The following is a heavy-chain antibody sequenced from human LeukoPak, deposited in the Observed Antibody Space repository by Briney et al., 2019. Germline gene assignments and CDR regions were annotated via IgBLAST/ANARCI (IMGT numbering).Heavy chain of an antibody. CDR2: IYYSGST. Sequence: SETLSLTCCVSGGSISHYYWSWIRQPPGKGLEWIGYIYYSGSTNYNPSLKSRVTISVDTSKNQFSLKLSSVTAADTAVYYCARAGFRGELWRWFDPWGQGTLVTVSS. D-gene: IGHD3-16*01. V-gene: IGHV4-59*01. J-gene: IGHJ5*02. CDR1: GGSISHYY. CDR3: ARAGFRGELWRWFDP.